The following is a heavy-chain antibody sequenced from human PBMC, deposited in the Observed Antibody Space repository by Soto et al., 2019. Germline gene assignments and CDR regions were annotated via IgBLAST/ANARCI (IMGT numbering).Heavy chain of an antibody. Sequence: QVQLQQWGAGLLKPSETLSLTCAVYGGSFSGYYWTWIRQPPGTGLEWIGEINHSGSTNYNPSLKSRFTISLDTSKNQFSLKLTSVTAADTAVYYCARDKITGLFDYWGQGTLVTVSS. CDR3: ARDKITGLFDY. CDR2: INHSGST. D-gene: IGHD2-8*02. CDR1: GGSFSGYY. V-gene: IGHV4-34*01. J-gene: IGHJ4*02.